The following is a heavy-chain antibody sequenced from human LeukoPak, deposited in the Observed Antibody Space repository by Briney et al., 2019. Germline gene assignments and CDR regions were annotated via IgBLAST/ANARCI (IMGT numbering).Heavy chain of an antibody. Sequence: SETLSLTCTVSGGSISSSSYYWGWIRQPPGKGLEWIGSIYYSGSTYDNPSLKSRVTISVDTSKNQFSLKLSSVTAADTAVYYCARGRWQQLSYWGQGTLVTVSS. CDR2: IYYSGST. V-gene: IGHV4-39*07. J-gene: IGHJ4*02. CDR1: GGSISSSSYY. CDR3: ARGRWQQLSY. D-gene: IGHD6-13*01.